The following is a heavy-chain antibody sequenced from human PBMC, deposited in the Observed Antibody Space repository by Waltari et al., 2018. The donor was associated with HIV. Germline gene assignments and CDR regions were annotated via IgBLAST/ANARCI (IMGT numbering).Heavy chain of an antibody. V-gene: IGHV4-34*01. J-gene: IGHJ6*02. CDR2: INHSGSI. Sequence: QVRLQQWGAGLLKPSETLSLRCAVYGGSFSGYYWSWIRQSPGKGLECIGEINHSGSINYNPSLKSRVIISVDRYKNQFSLKLTSVTAADTAVYYCARGSWGSGMDVWGLGTTVIVSS. CDR1: GGSFSGYY. CDR3: ARGSWGSGMDV. D-gene: IGHD7-27*01.